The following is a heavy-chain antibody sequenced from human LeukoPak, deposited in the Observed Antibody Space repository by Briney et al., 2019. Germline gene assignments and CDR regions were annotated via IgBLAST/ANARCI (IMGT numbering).Heavy chain of an antibody. CDR1: GFTSSSYG. CDR3: ASTGYAPFPASDY. CDR2: ISYDGSNK. V-gene: IGHV3-30*03. Sequence: GGSLRLSCAASGFTSSSYGMLWVRQAPVKGLEWVAVISYDGSNKYYADSVKGRFTISRDNSKNTLYLQMNSLRAEDTAVYYCASTGYAPFPASDYWGQGTLVTVSS. J-gene: IGHJ4*02. D-gene: IGHD2-8*01.